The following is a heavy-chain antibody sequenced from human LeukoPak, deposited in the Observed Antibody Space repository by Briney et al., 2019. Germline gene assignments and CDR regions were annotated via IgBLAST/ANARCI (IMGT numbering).Heavy chain of an antibody. Sequence: SETLSLTCTVSGGSISGYYWTWIRQPAGKGLEWIGRVYTSGSTHYNPSLKTRLAMSVDTSKNQFSLKLSSVTAADTAVYYCARLITGTTTAFDIWGQGTMVTVSS. CDR3: ARLITGTTTAFDI. V-gene: IGHV4-4*07. J-gene: IGHJ3*02. CDR2: VYTSGST. CDR1: GGSISGYY. D-gene: IGHD1-7*01.